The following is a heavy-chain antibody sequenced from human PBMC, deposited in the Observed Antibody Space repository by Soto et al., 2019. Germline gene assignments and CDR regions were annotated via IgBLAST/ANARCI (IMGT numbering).Heavy chain of an antibody. Sequence: ASVKVSCKASGYTFTGYYMHWVRQAPGQGLEWMGGINPNSGGTNYAQKFQGWVTMTRDTSISTAYMELSRLRSDDTAVYYCARGVGATTYDYYYYMDVWVKETTVTVSS. V-gene: IGHV1-2*04. D-gene: IGHD1-26*01. CDR2: INPNSGGT. J-gene: IGHJ6*03. CDR1: GYTFTGYY. CDR3: ARGVGATTYDYYYYMDV.